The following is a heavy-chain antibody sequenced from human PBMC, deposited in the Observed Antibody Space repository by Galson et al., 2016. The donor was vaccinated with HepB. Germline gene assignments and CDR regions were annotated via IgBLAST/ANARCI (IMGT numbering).Heavy chain of an antibody. CDR3: VRHLASGWPSNY. V-gene: IGHV4-39*01. J-gene: IGHJ4*02. CDR1: GGSISSTNYY. D-gene: IGHD2-15*01. CDR2: IYFRGST. Sequence: SETLSLTCTVSGGSISSTNYYWGWVRQPPGKGLEWIGNIYFRGSTYYNPSLKSRVSIYVDTSKNEFSLKVSSVTAADTAVYYCVRHLASGWPSNYWGQGILVAVSS.